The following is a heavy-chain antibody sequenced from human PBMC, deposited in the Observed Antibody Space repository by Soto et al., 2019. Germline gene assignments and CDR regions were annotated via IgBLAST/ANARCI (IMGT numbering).Heavy chain of an antibody. J-gene: IGHJ4*02. CDR3: ARAKIAGLFDY. D-gene: IGHD2-21*01. V-gene: IGHV4-34*01. CDR2: INHSGST. CDR1: GGSFSGYY. Sequence: QVQLQQWGAGLLKPSETLSLTCAVYGGSFSGYYWTWIRQPRGPGLEWIGEINHSGSTNYNPSLKSRVTISVDPSTNQFTLKLTSVTAAHTAVYYCARAKIAGLFDYWGQGTLVTVSS.